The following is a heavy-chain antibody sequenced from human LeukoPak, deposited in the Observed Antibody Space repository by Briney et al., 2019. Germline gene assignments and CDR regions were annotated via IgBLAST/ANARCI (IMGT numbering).Heavy chain of an antibody. Sequence: ASVKVSCKASGYTFTSYGISWVRQAPGQGLEWMGWISAYNGNTNYAQKLQGRVTMTTDTSTSTAYMELRSLRSDDTAVYYCARADRDSGSYHDAFDIWGQGTMVTVSS. CDR2: ISAYNGNT. CDR1: GYTFTSYG. D-gene: IGHD1-26*01. CDR3: ARADRDSGSYHDAFDI. J-gene: IGHJ3*02. V-gene: IGHV1-18*01.